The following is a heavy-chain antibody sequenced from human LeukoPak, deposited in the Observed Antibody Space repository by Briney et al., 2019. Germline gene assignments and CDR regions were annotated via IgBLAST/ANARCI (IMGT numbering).Heavy chain of an antibody. CDR1: GYSFTNYW. CDR2: IDPSDSYT. V-gene: IGHV5-10-1*01. J-gene: IGHJ4*02. D-gene: IGHD6-19*01. CDR3: ARRTRSSHYFDY. Sequence: GESLKISCKGSGYSFTNYWISWVRQMPGKGLEWMGRIDPSDSYTDYSPSFQGHVTTSADKSISTAYLQWSSLKASDTAIYYCARRTRSSHYFDYWGQGTLVTVSS.